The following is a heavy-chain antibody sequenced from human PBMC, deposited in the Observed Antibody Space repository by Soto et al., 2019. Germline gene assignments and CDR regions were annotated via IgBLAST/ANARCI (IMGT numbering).Heavy chain of an antibody. Sequence: QVQLQESGPGLVKPSQTLSLTCTVSGGSISSGGYYWSWIRQHPGKGLEWIGYIYYSGSTYYNPSLKSLVTISVDTSKNQFSLKLSSVTAADTAVYYCARDPAAYDTDDAFDIWGQGTMVTVSS. J-gene: IGHJ3*02. CDR3: ARDPAAYDTDDAFDI. V-gene: IGHV4-31*01. CDR2: IYYSGST. D-gene: IGHD3-22*01. CDR1: GGSISSGGYY.